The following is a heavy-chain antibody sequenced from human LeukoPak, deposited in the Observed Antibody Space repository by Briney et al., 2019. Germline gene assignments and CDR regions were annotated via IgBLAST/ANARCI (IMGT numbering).Heavy chain of an antibody. J-gene: IGHJ5*02. V-gene: IGHV4-31*03. CDR1: GGSISSGGYY. D-gene: IGHD3-3*01. CDR2: IYYSGST. CDR3: ARDLTIFGVGDWFDP. Sequence: SQTLSLTCTVSGGSISSGGYYWSWIRQHPGKGLEWIGYIYYSGSTYYNPSLKSRVTISVDTSKNQFSLKLSSVTAADTAVYYCARDLTIFGVGDWFDPWGQGTLVTVSS.